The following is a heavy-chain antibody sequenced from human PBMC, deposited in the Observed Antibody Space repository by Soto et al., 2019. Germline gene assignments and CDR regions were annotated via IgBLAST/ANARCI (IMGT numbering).Heavy chain of an antibody. J-gene: IGHJ2*01. CDR2: IYYSGST. CDR1: GDSISSSSYY. Sequence: SETLSLTCTVSGDSISSSSYYWGWIRQPPGKGLEWIGSIYYSGSTYYNPSLKSRVTISVDTSKNQFSLKLSSVTAADTAVYYCARGRITMIVVVPFDLWGRGTLVTVSS. CDR3: ARGRITMIVVVPFDL. D-gene: IGHD3-22*01. V-gene: IGHV4-39*07.